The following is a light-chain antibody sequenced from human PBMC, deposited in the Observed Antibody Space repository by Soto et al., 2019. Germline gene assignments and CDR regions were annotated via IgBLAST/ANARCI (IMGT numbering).Light chain of an antibody. V-gene: IGKV3-20*01. CDR2: GAS. Sequence: EIVLAQSPGTLSLSPEERATLSCRASQSVTSGYLAWYQQKPGQSPRLLMYGASSRATGVPDRFSGSGSGTDFTLTITRLEPEDFAVYYCHQYGTSPLTFGGGTKVDI. J-gene: IGKJ4*01. CDR1: QSVTSGY. CDR3: HQYGTSPLT.